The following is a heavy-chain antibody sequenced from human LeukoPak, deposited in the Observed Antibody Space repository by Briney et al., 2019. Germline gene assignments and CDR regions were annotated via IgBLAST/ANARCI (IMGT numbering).Heavy chain of an antibody. CDR3: ARQTYYYDSSGYYLGAFDI. D-gene: IGHD3-22*01. V-gene: IGHV3-66*04. CDR1: GFTVSSNY. CDR2: IYSGGST. J-gene: IGHJ3*02. Sequence: PGGSLRLSCAASGFTVSSNYMSWVRQAPGKGLEWVSVIYSGGSTYYADSVKGRFTISRDNAKNSLYLQMNSLRAEDTAVYYCARQTYYYDSSGYYLGAFDIWGQGTMVTVSS.